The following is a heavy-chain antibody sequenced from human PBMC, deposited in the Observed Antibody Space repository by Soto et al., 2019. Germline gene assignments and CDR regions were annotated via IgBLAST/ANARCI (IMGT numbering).Heavy chain of an antibody. CDR3: AKVRCSGGSCYSGGGFDY. Sequence: GGSLRLSCAASGFTFSSYAMSWVRQAPGKGLEWVSAISGSGGSTYYADSVKGRFTISRDNSKNTLYLQMNSLRAEDTAVYYCAKVRCSGGSCYSGGGFDYWGQGTLVTVSS. D-gene: IGHD2-15*01. CDR1: GFTFSSYA. J-gene: IGHJ4*02. CDR2: ISGSGGST. V-gene: IGHV3-23*01.